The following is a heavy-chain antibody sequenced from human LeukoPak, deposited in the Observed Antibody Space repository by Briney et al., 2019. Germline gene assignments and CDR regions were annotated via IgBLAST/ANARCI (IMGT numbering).Heavy chain of an antibody. CDR1: GFTFSDHY. J-gene: IGHJ4*02. CDR2: IYSGGGT. CDR3: ASGGSGSYSY. Sequence: PGGSLRLSCAASGFTFSDHYMDWVRQAPGKGLEWVSVIYSGGGTYYADSVKGRFTISRDNSKNTLYLQMNSLRAEDTAVYYCASGGSGSYSYWGQGTLVTVSS. V-gene: IGHV3-53*01. D-gene: IGHD1-26*01.